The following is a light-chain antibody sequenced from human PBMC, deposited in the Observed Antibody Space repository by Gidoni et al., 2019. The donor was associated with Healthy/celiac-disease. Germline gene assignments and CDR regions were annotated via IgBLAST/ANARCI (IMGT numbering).Light chain of an antibody. CDR2: GAF. V-gene: IGKV3-15*01. J-gene: IGKJ1*01. Sequence: ERVMTQSPATLSVSPGERATLSCRASQSISSNLAWYQQKPGQAPRLLIYGAFTRATGIPARFSGSGSGTEFTLTISSLQSEDFAVYYCQQYNNWPRTFGQGTKVEI. CDR3: QQYNNWPRT. CDR1: QSISSN.